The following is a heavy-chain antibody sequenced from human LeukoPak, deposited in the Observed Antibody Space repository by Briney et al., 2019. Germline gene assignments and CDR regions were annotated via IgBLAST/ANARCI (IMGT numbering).Heavy chain of an antibody. J-gene: IGHJ4*02. Sequence: ASVKVSCKASGYTFTGHYMHWVRQAPGQGLEWMGWINPDGGGPRYVPKFQGRVTMTRDTSIATAYMELTSLTSDDTAVYYCARDTSGTNSFDNWGQGTLVTVYS. D-gene: IGHD2-8*01. CDR2: INPDGGGP. CDR1: GYTFTGHY. CDR3: ARDTSGTNSFDN. V-gene: IGHV1-2*02.